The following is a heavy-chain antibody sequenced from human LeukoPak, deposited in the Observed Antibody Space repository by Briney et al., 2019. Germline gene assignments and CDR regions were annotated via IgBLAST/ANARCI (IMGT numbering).Heavy chain of an antibody. D-gene: IGHD3-9*01. CDR2: ISYDGSNK. CDR1: GFSFSTYA. Sequence: GRSLRLSCAASGFSFSTYAMHWVRQAPGKGLEWVAVISYDGSNKYYADSVKGRFTISRDNSKNTLYLQMNSLRAEDTAVYYCARSNFPIRYFDWSQTGYYGMDVWGKGTTVTVSS. V-gene: IGHV3-30*19. CDR3: ARSNFPIRYFDWSQTGYYGMDV. J-gene: IGHJ6*04.